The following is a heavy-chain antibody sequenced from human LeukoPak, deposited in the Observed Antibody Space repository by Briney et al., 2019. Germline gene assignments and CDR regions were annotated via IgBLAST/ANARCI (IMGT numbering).Heavy chain of an antibody. Sequence: GGSLRLSCAASGFTFSRYAMSWVRQAPGKGLEWVSAISGSGGSTYYADSVKGRFTISRDNSKNTLYLQMNSLRAEDTAAYYCAKAGYYGSGSYFDYWGQGTLVTVSS. CDR2: ISGSGGST. V-gene: IGHV3-23*01. CDR3: AKAGYYGSGSYFDY. D-gene: IGHD3-10*01. J-gene: IGHJ4*02. CDR1: GFTFSRYA.